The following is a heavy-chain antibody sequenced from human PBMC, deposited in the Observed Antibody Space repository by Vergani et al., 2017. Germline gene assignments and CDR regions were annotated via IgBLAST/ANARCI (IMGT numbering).Heavy chain of an antibody. CDR1: GGSVSSGSYY. V-gene: IGHV4-61*01. D-gene: IGHD3-22*01. Sequence: QVQLQESGPGLVKPSETLSLTCTVSGGSVSSGSYYWSWIRQPPGKGLEWIGYIYYSGSTNYNPALKSRVTISADTSKNQFSLKLSSVTAADTAVYYCARVDYYDSSGSQGYYFDYWGQGTLVTVSS. CDR3: ARVDYYDSSGSQGYYFDY. J-gene: IGHJ4*02. CDR2: IYYSGST.